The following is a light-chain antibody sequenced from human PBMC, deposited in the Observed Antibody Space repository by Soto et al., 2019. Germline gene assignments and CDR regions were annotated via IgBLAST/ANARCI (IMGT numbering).Light chain of an antibody. CDR1: SSNIGNNY. J-gene: IGLJ2*01. V-gene: IGLV1-51*01. CDR3: GTWDSSLSGVV. Sequence: QSVLTQPPSVSAAPGQKVTISCSGSSSNIGNNYVSWYQQLPGTARKLLIYDNNKRPSGIPDRFSGSKSGTSATLGITGLQTGDEADYYCGTWDSSLSGVVFGGGTKLTVL. CDR2: DNN.